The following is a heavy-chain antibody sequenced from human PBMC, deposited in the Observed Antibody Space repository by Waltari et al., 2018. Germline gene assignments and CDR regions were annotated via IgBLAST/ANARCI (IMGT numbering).Heavy chain of an antibody. CDR3: ATDGQKSHDY. Sequence: QVQLVQSGAEVKKPGSSVKVSCKASGGTFSKYTISWVRQAPGQGLEWMGGIVPMFGPANYAQKFQGRVTITADESTSTAYMELSSLRTEDTAVYYCATDGQKSHDYWGQGTLVTVSS. V-gene: IGHV1-69*01. J-gene: IGHJ4*02. CDR2: IVPMFGPA. CDR1: GGTFSKYT.